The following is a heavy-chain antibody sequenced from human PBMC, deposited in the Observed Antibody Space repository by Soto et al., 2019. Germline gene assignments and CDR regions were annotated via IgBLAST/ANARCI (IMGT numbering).Heavy chain of an antibody. CDR1: GFTFSSYS. D-gene: IGHD1-26*01. V-gene: IGHV3-21*01. CDR2: ISSSSSYI. J-gene: IGHJ4*02. Sequence: EVQLVESGGGLVKPGGSLRLSCAASGFTFSSYSMNWVRQAPGKGLEWVSSISSSSSYIYYADSVKGRFTISRDNAKNSLYLQRNSLRAEDTAVYYCASSRKGNSYSGSDMGSFDYWGQGTLVTVSS. CDR3: ASSRKGNSYSGSDMGSFDY.